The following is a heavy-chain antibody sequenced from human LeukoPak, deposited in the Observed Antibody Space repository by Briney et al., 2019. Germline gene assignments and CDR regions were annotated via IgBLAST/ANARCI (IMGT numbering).Heavy chain of an antibody. D-gene: IGHD6-13*01. V-gene: IGHV3-21*01. J-gene: IGHJ4*02. Sequence: VKPGGSLRLSCAASGFTFSSYSMNWVRQAPGKGLEWVSSISSSSSYIYYADSVKGRFTISRDNAKNSLYLQMNSLRAEDTAVYYCARDQYSSSWYGKGFFDYWGQGTLVTVSS. CDR3: ARDQYSSSWYGKGFFDY. CDR1: GFTFSSYS. CDR2: ISSSSSYI.